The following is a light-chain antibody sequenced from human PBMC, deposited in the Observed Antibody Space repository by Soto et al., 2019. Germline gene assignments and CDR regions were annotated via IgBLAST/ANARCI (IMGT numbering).Light chain of an antibody. CDR3: CSYGGSDV. CDR1: GFDVGTYNL. CDR2: EGS. V-gene: IGLV2-23*01. Sequence: QSALTQPASVSGSPGQSITISCTGTGFDVGTYNLVSWYQQHPGKAPKLMIYEGSKRPSGVSNRFSGSRSGNTASLTISGLQAEDEADYYCCSYGGSDVLGTGTKVTVL. J-gene: IGLJ1*01.